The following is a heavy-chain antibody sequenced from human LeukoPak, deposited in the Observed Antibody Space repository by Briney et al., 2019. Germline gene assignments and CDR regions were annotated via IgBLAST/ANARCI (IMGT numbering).Heavy chain of an antibody. Sequence: ASVKVSCKASGYTFTSYGISWVRQAPGQGLEWMGWISAYNGNTNYAQKLQGRVTMTTDTSTSTAYMELRSLRSDDTAVYYCARDRSSGGIYYYYYMDVWGKETTVTVSS. V-gene: IGHV1-18*01. J-gene: IGHJ6*03. CDR2: ISAYNGNT. CDR1: GYTFTSYG. D-gene: IGHD1-14*01. CDR3: ARDRSSGGIYYYYYMDV.